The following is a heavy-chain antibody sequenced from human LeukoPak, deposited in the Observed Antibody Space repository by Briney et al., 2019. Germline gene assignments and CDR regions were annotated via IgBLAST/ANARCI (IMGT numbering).Heavy chain of an antibody. CDR2: ISGSGGST. Sequence: PGGSLRLSCAASGFTFSSYAMSWVRQAPGKGLEWVSAISGSGGSTYYADSVKGRFTISRDNSKNTLYLQMNSLRAEDTAVYYCAKEGRGSLYYYDSSGYNGIDYRGQGTLVTVS. D-gene: IGHD3-22*01. CDR3: AKEGRGSLYYYDSSGYNGIDY. J-gene: IGHJ4*02. V-gene: IGHV3-23*01. CDR1: GFTFSSYA.